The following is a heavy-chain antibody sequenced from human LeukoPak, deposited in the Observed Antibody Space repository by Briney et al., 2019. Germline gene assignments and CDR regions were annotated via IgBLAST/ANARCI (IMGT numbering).Heavy chain of an antibody. CDR1: GYTFTSYY. CDR2: INPSGGST. J-gene: IGHJ4*02. D-gene: IGHD5-12*01. V-gene: IGHV1-46*01. Sequence: ASLKVSCKASGYTFTSYYMHWVRQAPGQGLEWMGIINPSGGSTSYAQKFQGRVTMTRDMSTSTVYMELSSLRSEDTAVYYCARWSGYDGLDYWGQGTLVAVSS. CDR3: ARWSGYDGLDY.